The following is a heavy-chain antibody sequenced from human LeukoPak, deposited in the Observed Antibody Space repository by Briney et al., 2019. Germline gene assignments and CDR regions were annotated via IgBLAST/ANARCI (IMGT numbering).Heavy chain of an antibody. CDR2: INHSGST. J-gene: IGHJ4*02. CDR3: AGGGRTTVTTGEDFDY. D-gene: IGHD4-11*01. V-gene: IGHV4-34*01. CDR1: GGSFSGYY. Sequence: SETLSLTCAVYGGSFSGYYWSWIRQPPGKGLEWIGEINHSGSTNYNPSLKSRVTISVDTSKNQFSLKLSSVTAADTAVYYCAGGGRTTVTTGEDFDYWGQGTLVTVSS.